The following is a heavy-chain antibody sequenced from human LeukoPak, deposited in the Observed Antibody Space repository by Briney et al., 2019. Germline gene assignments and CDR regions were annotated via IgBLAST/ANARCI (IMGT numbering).Heavy chain of an antibody. CDR2: INTGNANT. CDR3: ARDYEECSSTSCYFSKRPWFDP. J-gene: IGHJ5*02. D-gene: IGHD2-2*01. Sequence: ASLKVSCKASGYTFTSYAMHWVRQAPGQRLEWMGWINTGNANTKYSQKFQGRVTITRDTSASTAYMELSSLRSEDTAVYYCARDYEECSSTSCYFSKRPWFDPWGQGTLVTVSS. V-gene: IGHV1-3*04. CDR1: GYTFTSYA.